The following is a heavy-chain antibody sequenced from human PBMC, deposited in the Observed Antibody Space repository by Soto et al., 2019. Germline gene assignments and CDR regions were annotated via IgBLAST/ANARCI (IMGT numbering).Heavy chain of an antibody. V-gene: IGHV3-9*01. CDR1: GFTFEDSA. D-gene: IGHD3-9*01. J-gene: IGHJ4*02. CDR2: ISWSSATI. CDR3: AKGENILGY. Sequence: EVQLVESGGGLVQRGRSLRLSCAASGFTFEDSAMQWVRQVPGKGLEWVSGISWSSATIGYADSVKGRFTISRDNAKNSLFLQMNSLRVDDTALYYCAKGENILGYWGQGALVTVSS.